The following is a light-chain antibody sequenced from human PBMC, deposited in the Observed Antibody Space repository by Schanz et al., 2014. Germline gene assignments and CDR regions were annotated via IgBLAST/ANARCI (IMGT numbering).Light chain of an antibody. CDR1: QSISSW. CDR3: QQYNSYSPMYT. V-gene: IGKV1-5*01. Sequence: DIQMTQSPSTLCASVGDRVTLTCRASQSISSWLAWYQQKPGKAPKLLIYDASSLESGVPSRFSGSGSGTEFTLTISSLQPDDFATYYCQQYNSYSPMYTFGQGTKLEIK. CDR2: DAS. J-gene: IGKJ2*01.